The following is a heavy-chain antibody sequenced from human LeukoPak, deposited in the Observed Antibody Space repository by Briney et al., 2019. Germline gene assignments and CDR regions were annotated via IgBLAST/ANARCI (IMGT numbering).Heavy chain of an antibody. V-gene: IGHV3-23*01. D-gene: IGHD2-15*01. CDR2: ISGRGDST. CDR3: VLKVRFDY. Sequence: GGSLRLSCAASGFTFSSYAMSWVRQAPGKGLEWVSTISGRGDSTYYADSVKGRFTISRDNSKNTLYLQMNSLRADDTAVYYCVLKVRFDYWGQGTLVTVSS. CDR1: GFTFSSYA. J-gene: IGHJ4*02.